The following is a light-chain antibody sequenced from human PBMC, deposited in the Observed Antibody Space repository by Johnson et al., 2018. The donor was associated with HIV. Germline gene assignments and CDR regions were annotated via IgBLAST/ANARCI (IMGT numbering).Light chain of an antibody. Sequence: QSVLTQPPSVSAAPGQKVTISCSGSSSNIGNNYVSWYQQLPGTGPKLLIYDNNKRPSGIPDRFSGSKSGTSATLGITGLQTGDEADYYCGTWDSSLGAWVFGTGTKVTVL. CDR2: DNN. CDR1: SSNIGNNY. J-gene: IGLJ1*01. V-gene: IGLV1-51*01. CDR3: GTWDSSLGAWV.